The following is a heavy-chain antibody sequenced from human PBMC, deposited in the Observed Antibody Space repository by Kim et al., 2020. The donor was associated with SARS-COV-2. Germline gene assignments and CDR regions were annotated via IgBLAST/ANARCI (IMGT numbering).Heavy chain of an antibody. Sequence: ADAVKGRFTIARDNSKNTLYMQMSSLRAEDRAVYYCTKGLHSSGYYPEKWGQGTLVTVSS. V-gene: IGHV3-23*01. D-gene: IGHD3-22*01. J-gene: IGHJ4*02. CDR3: TKGLHSSGYYPEK.